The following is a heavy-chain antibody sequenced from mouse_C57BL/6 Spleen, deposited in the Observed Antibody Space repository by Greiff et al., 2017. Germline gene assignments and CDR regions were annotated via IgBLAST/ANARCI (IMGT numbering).Heavy chain of an antibody. CDR1: GFTFTGYC. Sequence: QVHVKQSGAELVMPGASVKLSCKASGFTFTGYCMHWVKQRPGQGLEWMGEIDPDDSYTYYYQKFKGKSTVTEDKSSSTAYMQLSPLTSEDSAVYYCSSGYLYWYFDGWGTGTTVT. D-gene: IGHD2-2*01. CDR2: IDPDDSYT. V-gene: IGHV1-69*01. CDR3: SSGYLYWYFDG. J-gene: IGHJ1*03.